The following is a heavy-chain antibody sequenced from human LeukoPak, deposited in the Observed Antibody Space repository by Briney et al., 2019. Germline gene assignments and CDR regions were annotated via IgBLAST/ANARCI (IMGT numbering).Heavy chain of an antibody. V-gene: IGHV4-59*01. CDR1: GGSISSYY. CDR3: ARTGYGDGAFDI. D-gene: IGHD4-17*01. CDR2: IYYSGST. Sequence: SETLSLPCTVSGGSISSYYWSWIRQPPGKGLEWIGYIYYSGSTNYNPSLKSRVTISVDTSKNQFSLKLSSVTAADTAVYYCARTGYGDGAFDIWGQGTMVTVSS. J-gene: IGHJ3*02.